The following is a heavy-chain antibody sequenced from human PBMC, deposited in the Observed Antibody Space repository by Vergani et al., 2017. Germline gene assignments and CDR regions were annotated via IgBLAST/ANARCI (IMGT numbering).Heavy chain of an antibody. CDR3: ARSGRNYYDSSGYYHASARRYYFDY. CDR2: INHSGST. J-gene: IGHJ4*02. D-gene: IGHD3-22*01. V-gene: IGHV4-34*01. CDR1: GFTVSSNY. Sequence: VQVVETGGGLVQPGGSLRLSCAASGFTVSSNYMSWVRQAPGKGLEWIGEINHSGSTNYNPSLKSRVTISVDTSKNQFSLKLSSVTAADTAVYYCARSGRNYYDSSGYYHASARRYYFDYWGQGTLVTVSS.